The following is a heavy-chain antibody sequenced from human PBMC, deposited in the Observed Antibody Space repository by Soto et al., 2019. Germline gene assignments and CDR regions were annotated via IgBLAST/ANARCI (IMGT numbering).Heavy chain of an antibody. CDR3: AKVSHRYFDL. V-gene: IGHV3-30*18. CDR1: GFTFSSYG. Sequence: QVQLVESGGGEVQPGRSLRLSCAASGFTFSSYGMHWVRQAPGKGLEWVAVISYDGSNKYYADSVKGRFTISRDNSKSTLYLQMNSLRAEDTAVYYCAKVSHRYFDLWGRGTLVTVSS. J-gene: IGHJ2*01. CDR2: ISYDGSNK.